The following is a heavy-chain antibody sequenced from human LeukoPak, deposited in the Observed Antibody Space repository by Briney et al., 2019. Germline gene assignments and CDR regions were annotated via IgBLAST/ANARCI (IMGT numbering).Heavy chain of an antibody. V-gene: IGHV1-18*01. D-gene: IGHD5-12*01. Sequence: GASVNVSCKASVYTFTSYGISGLRQAPAQGRDGMGWISAYNGNTKYAQKLQGRVTMTTATSTSKAYMELRSLRSADTGVYYCARDILVATAFRHYFDYWGPGALVTVSS. CDR2: ISAYNGNT. CDR3: ARDILVATAFRHYFDY. J-gene: IGHJ4*02. CDR1: VYTFTSYG.